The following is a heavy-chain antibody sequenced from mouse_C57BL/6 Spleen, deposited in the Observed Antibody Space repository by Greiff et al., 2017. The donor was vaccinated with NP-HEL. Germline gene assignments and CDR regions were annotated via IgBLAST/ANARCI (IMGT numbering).Heavy chain of an antibody. Sequence: EVQGVESGGDLVKPGGSLKLSCAASGFTFSSYGMSWVRQTPDKRLEWVATISSGGSYTYYPDSVKGRFTISRDNAKNTLYLQMSSLKSEDTAMYYCARHQAGSSYDAMDYWGQGTSVTVSS. CDR2: ISSGGSYT. CDR1: GFTFSSYG. D-gene: IGHD1-1*01. J-gene: IGHJ4*01. V-gene: IGHV5-6*01. CDR3: ARHQAGSSYDAMDY.